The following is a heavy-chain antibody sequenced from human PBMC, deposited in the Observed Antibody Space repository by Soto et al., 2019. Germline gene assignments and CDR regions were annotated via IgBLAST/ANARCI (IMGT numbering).Heavy chain of an antibody. J-gene: IGHJ6*02. D-gene: IGHD3-10*01. V-gene: IGHV4-4*02. CDR3: ARARGSGSHRTYYYYGMDV. Sequence: SETLSLTCNVSGGSISSSNWWSWVRQPPGKGMEWIGEIYHSGSTNYDPSLKSRVTISVDKSKNQFSLKLSSVTAADTAVYYCARARGSGSHRTYYYYGMDVWGQGTTVTVSS. CDR1: GGSISSSNW. CDR2: IYHSGST.